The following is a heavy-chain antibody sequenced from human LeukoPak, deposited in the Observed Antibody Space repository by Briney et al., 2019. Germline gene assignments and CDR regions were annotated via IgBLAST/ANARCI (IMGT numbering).Heavy chain of an antibody. CDR2: INHSGST. CDR3: ARGGISHY. CDR1: GGSFSGYY. Sequence: SETLSLTCAVYGGSFSGYYWSWIRQPPGKGLEWTGEINHSGSTNYNPSLKSRVTISVDTSKNQFSLKLSSVTAADTAVYYCARGGISHYWGQGTLVTVSS. V-gene: IGHV4-34*01. D-gene: IGHD2-15*01. J-gene: IGHJ4*02.